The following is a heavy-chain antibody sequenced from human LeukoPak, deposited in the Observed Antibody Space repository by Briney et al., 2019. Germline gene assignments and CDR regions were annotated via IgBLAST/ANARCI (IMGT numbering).Heavy chain of an antibody. V-gene: IGHV3-48*01. D-gene: IGHD2-15*01. CDR3: ARTYGSGSLDY. Sequence: GGSLRLSCAASGFNFNNHNMNWVRQAPGKGLQWVSYISGSGDAIFYAESVQGRFTISRDNAKNSVYLQMNRLRAEDTAVYYCARTYGSGSLDYGGQGTLVTVSS. CDR1: GFNFNNHN. CDR2: ISGSGDAI. J-gene: IGHJ4*02.